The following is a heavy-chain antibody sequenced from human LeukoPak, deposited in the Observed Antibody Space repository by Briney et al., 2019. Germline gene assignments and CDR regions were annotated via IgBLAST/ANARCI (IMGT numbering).Heavy chain of an antibody. V-gene: IGHV4-34*01. CDR2: INHSGST. Sequence: SETLSLTCAAYGGSFSGYYWSWTRQPPGKGLEWIGEINHSGSTNYNPSLKSRVTISVDTSKNQFSLKLSSVTAADTAVYYCARGGDFWSGEFDPWGQGTLVTVSS. CDR1: GGSFSGYY. D-gene: IGHD3-3*01. CDR3: ARGGDFWSGEFDP. J-gene: IGHJ5*02.